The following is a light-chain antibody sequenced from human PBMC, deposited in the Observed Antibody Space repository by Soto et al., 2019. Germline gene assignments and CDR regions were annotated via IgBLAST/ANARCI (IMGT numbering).Light chain of an antibody. V-gene: IGKV3-20*01. CDR1: QSVSSTY. CDR2: GAS. J-gene: IGKJ3*01. Sequence: IAVKLSPGTLSSNPRNRATLSFRTSQSVSSTYLAWHQQKPGQAPRLLIYGASSRATGIPDRFSGSGSGTDFTLTISRLEPEDFAVYYCQQDGRSTPNFAPGTNVEIK. CDR3: QQDGRSTPN.